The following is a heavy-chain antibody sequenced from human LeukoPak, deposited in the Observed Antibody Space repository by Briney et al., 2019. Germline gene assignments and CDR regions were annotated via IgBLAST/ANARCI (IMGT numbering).Heavy chain of an antibody. J-gene: IGHJ3*02. CDR1: GFTFSSYG. Sequence: GGSLRLSCAASGFTFSSYGRQWVRQAPGKGLEWVAVIWYDGSNKYYADSVKGRFTISRDNSKNTLYLQMNSLRAEDTAVYYCAKEPLNVLRFLEWAFDIWGQGTMVTVSS. CDR2: IWYDGSNK. V-gene: IGHV3-33*06. CDR3: AKEPLNVLRFLEWAFDI. D-gene: IGHD3-3*01.